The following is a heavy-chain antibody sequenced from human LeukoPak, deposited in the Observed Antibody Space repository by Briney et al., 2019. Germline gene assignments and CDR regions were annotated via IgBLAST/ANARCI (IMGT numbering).Heavy chain of an antibody. V-gene: IGHV4-39*07. CDR2: VYYSGST. Sequence: SETLSLTCTVSGGSISSSSYYWGWIRQPPGKELQWIASVYYSGSTNYNPSLKSRVTISVDTSKNQFSLKLSSVTAADTAVYYCARVYYSSSYDYWYFDLWGRGTLVTVSS. J-gene: IGHJ2*01. CDR1: GGSISSSSYY. D-gene: IGHD6-13*01. CDR3: ARVYYSSSYDYWYFDL.